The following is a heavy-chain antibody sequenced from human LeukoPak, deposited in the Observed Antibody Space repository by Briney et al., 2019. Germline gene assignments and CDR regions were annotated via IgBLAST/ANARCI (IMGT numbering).Heavy chain of an antibody. Sequence: GGSLRLSCAPSGFTFSSYAMSWVRQAPGKGLEWVSAISGSGGSTYYADSVKGRFTISRDNSKNTLYLQMNSLRAEDTAVYYCAKIIAAAVTGYFDYWGQGTLVTVSS. J-gene: IGHJ4*02. D-gene: IGHD6-13*01. CDR3: AKIIAAAVTGYFDY. CDR1: GFTFSSYA. CDR2: ISGSGGST. V-gene: IGHV3-23*01.